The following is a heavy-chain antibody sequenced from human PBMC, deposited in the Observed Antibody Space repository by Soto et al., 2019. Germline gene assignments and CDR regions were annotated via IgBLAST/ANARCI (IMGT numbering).Heavy chain of an antibody. D-gene: IGHD3-9*01. J-gene: IGHJ4*02. Sequence: QVQLVQSGAEVKKPGSSVKVSCKASGGTCSSYAISWVRQAPGQGLEWMGGIIPIFGTSNYAQKFQGRVTITADESTSTVYMELSSLKHEDRAVYYCARESDILTGHIDYWGKGTMVTVSS. CDR1: GGTCSSYA. CDR2: IIPIFGTS. V-gene: IGHV1-69*12. CDR3: ARESDILTGHIDY.